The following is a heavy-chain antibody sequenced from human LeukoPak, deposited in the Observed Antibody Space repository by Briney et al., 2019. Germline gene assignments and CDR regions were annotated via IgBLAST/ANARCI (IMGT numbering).Heavy chain of an antibody. V-gene: IGHV1-69*06. Sequence: ASVKVSCKASGGTFSTFGISWVRQAPGQGLEWMGGIIPMSGTVNNAQKFQGRVTITADKSTGTAYMELSSLRSDDTAVYYCARSYRMVRGVITFGYWGQGTLVTVFS. CDR1: GGTFSTFG. J-gene: IGHJ4*02. D-gene: IGHD3-10*01. CDR3: ARSYRMVRGVITFGY. CDR2: IIPMSGTV.